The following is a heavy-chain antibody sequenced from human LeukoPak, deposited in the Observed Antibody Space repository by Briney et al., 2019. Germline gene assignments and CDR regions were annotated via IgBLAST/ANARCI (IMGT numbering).Heavy chain of an antibody. D-gene: IGHD2-15*01. J-gene: IGHJ4*02. CDR3: VREVGEDGYYGSGGSRYFES. CDR1: GFTFSNFN. V-gene: IGHV3-21*06. Sequence: PGGSLRLSCAVSGFTFSNFNMHWVRQAPGKGLEWVSSISTGSPSYIFYADSVTGRFTISRDNAKNSLYLQMDNLRVGDTAHYYCVREVGEDGYYGSGGSRYFESWGVGTLVTVSS. CDR2: ISTGSPSYI.